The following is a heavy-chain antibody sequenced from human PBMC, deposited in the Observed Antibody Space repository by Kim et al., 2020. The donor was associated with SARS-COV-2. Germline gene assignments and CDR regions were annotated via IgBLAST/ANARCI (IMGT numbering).Heavy chain of an antibody. CDR3: AKGLSYGRAEYFQH. V-gene: IGHV3-9*01. J-gene: IGHJ1*01. Sequence: GGSLRLSCAASGFTFADYAMHWVRQAPGKGLEWVSGISWKSGTIGYADSVKGRFTISRDNAKNSLYLQMNSLRAEDTALYYCAKGLSYGRAEYFQHWGQGTLVTVSP. CDR1: GFTFADYA. CDR2: ISWKSGTI. D-gene: IGHD3-16*01.